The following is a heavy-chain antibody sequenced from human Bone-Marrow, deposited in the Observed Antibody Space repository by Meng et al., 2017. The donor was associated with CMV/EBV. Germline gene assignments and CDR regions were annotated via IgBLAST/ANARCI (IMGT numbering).Heavy chain of an antibody. V-gene: IGHV4-39*07. Sequence: SETLSLTCTVSGGSISSSSYYWGWIRQPPGKGLEWIGSIYYSGSTYYNPSLKSRVTISVDTSKNQFSLKLSSVTAADTAVYYCARGEAHDYWGQGTLVTVSS. D-gene: IGHD6-6*01. CDR2: IYYSGST. CDR1: GGSISSSSYY. CDR3: ARGEAHDY. J-gene: IGHJ4*02.